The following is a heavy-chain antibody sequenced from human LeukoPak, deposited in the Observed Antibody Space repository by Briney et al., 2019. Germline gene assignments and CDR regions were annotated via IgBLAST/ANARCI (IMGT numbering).Heavy chain of an antibody. V-gene: IGHV3-30*02. D-gene: IGHD3-10*01. J-gene: IGHJ4*02. CDR3: ATVYYSSGNYYNALVY. Sequence: PGGSLRLSCAASGFTFTTYAMHWVRQAPGKGLQWVAFIRYDGTNVYYADSVKGRFTVSRDNSKNTLYLQINSLRPEDTSLYYCATVYYSSGNYYNALVYWGQGTLVTVSS. CDR1: GFTFTTYA. CDR2: IRYDGTNV.